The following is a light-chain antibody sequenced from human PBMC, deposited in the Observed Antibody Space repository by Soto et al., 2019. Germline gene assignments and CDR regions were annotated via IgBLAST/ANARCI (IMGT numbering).Light chain of an antibody. V-gene: IGKV1-9*01. Sequence: DIQLTQSPSFLSPSVGDRVTITSRASQGISSYLAWYQQKPGKAPKLLIYAASTLQSGVPSRFSGSGSGTEFTLKISSLQPEDFATYYCQQLNSYSYTFAQGPRWIS. CDR1: QGISSY. CDR3: QQLNSYSYT. CDR2: AAS. J-gene: IGKJ2*01.